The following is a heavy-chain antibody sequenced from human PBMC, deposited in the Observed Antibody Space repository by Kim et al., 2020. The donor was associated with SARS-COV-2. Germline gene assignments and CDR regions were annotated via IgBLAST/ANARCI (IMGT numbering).Heavy chain of an antibody. Sequence: SETLSLTCSVSGASISSGGYYWTWIRQLPGKGLEWFGHSYYSGNTQYNPSLQSRVMISVDTSKNQFSLKLTSVTGADTAVYYCARVYTAAGAIGDRVFRYWGQGAQVTVSS. V-gene: IGHV4-31*03. CDR3: ARVYTAAGAIGDRVFRY. J-gene: IGHJ4*02. CDR2: SYYSGNT. CDR1: GASISSGGYY. D-gene: IGHD6-13*01.